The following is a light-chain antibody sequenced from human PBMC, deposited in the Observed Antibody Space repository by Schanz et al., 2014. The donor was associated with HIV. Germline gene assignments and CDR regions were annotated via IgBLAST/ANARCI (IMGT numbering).Light chain of an antibody. CDR2: EVS. Sequence: QSVLTQPPSVSGSPGQSVTISCTGTSSDVGSYNRVSWYQQPPGTAPKLMIYEVSKRPSGVPDRFSGSKSGNAASLTVSGLQPEDEADYYCSSYATTKDLLFGGGTKLTVL. V-gene: IGLV2-18*02. CDR3: SSYATTKDLL. CDR1: SSDVGSYNR. J-gene: IGLJ2*01.